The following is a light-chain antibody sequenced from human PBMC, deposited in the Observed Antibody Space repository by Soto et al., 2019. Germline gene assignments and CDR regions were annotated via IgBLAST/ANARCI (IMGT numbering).Light chain of an antibody. Sequence: QSVLTQPPSLSGAPGQRVTISCTGSSSDIGAGSEVHWYQQLPGTAPKLLIFGSTNRPSGVPDRFSGSKSATSASLAITGIQAEDEADYYSKSYDNSLSAYVFGTRTKVTV. CDR1: SSDIGAGSE. V-gene: IGLV1-40*01. CDR2: GST. J-gene: IGLJ1*01. CDR3: KSYDNSLSAYV.